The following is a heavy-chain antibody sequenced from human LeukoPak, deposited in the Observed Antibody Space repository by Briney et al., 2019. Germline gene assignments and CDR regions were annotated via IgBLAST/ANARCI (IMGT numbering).Heavy chain of an antibody. CDR2: IYHSGST. J-gene: IGHJ3*02. D-gene: IGHD3-22*01. CDR1: GYSISSGYY. CDR3: ARASSITMIVVLNHDAFDI. Sequence: ASETLSLTCTISGYSISSGYYWGWIRQPPGQGLEWIGSIYHSGSTYYNPSLKSRVTISVDTSKNQFSLKLSSVTAADTAVYYCARASSITMIVVLNHDAFDIWGQGQWSPSLQ. V-gene: IGHV4-38-2*02.